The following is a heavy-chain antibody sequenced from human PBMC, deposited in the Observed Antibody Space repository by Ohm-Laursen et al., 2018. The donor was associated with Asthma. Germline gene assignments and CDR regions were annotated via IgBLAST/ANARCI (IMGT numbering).Heavy chain of an antibody. CDR2: LSGPGTKT. CDR3: AKPISTGTTWGHDFDV. J-gene: IGHJ3*01. CDR1: GFSFRDYG. V-gene: IGHV3-23*01. D-gene: IGHD4-17*01. Sequence: SLRLSCTASGFSFRDYGMCWVRQAPGKGLEWVSCLSGPGTKTYNVDSVTGRFTISRDNSKNTMYLQMNSLRADDTAVYYCAKPISTGTTWGHDFDVWGQGTMVTVST.